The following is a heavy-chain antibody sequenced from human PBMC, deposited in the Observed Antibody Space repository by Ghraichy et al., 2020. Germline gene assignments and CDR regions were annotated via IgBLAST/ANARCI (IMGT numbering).Heavy chain of an antibody. Sequence: SETLSLTCAVYGGSFSGYYWSWIRQPPGKGLEWIGEINHSGSTNYNPSLKSRVTISVDTSKNQFSLKLSSVTAADTAVYYCARGGRSSTTLRAKYYYYMDVWGKGTTVTVSS. D-gene: IGHD2-2*01. J-gene: IGHJ6*03. CDR1: GGSFSGYY. CDR2: INHSGST. V-gene: IGHV4-34*01. CDR3: ARGGRSSTTLRAKYYYYMDV.